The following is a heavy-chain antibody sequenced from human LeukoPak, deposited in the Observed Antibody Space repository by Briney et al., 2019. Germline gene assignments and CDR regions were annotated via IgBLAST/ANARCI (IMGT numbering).Heavy chain of an antibody. Sequence: ASVKASCKASGYTFTSYYMHWVRQAPGQGLEWMGIINPSGGSTSYAQKFQGRVTMTRDTSTSTVYMELSSLRSEDTAVYYCARQFPYYYDSSGYLVGDYWGQGTLVTVSS. CDR1: GYTFTSYY. D-gene: IGHD3-22*01. J-gene: IGHJ4*02. CDR2: INPSGGST. CDR3: ARQFPYYYDSSGYLVGDY. V-gene: IGHV1-46*01.